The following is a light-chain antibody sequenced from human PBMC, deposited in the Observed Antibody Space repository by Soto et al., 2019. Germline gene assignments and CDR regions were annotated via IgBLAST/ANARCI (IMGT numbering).Light chain of an antibody. V-gene: IGLV2-14*01. J-gene: IGLJ1*01. CDR3: SSYTSSTSYV. CDR2: DVS. Sequence: QSVLTQPASVSGSPGQSIAISCTGTSSDVGAYNSVSWYQQYPGKAPKLMIHDVSNRPSGVSDRFSGSKSGNTASLTISGLQAEDEADYYCSSYTSSTSYVFGSGTKVILL. CDR1: SSDVGAYNS.